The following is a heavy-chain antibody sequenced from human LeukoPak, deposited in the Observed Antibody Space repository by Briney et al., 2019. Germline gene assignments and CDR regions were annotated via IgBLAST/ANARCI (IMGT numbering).Heavy chain of an antibody. CDR1: GGSISSYY. CDR3: ARVDSGSYWPTLGY. CDR2: IYYSGST. D-gene: IGHD1-26*01. Sequence: PSETLSLTCTVSGGSISSYYWSWIRQPPGKGLEWIGYIYYSGSTNYNPSLESRVTISVDTSKNQFSLKLSSVTAADTAVYYCARVDSGSYWPTLGYWGQGTLVTVSS. V-gene: IGHV4-59*01. J-gene: IGHJ4*02.